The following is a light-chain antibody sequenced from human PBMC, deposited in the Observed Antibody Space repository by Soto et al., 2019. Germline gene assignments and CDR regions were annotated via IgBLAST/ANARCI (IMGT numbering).Light chain of an antibody. V-gene: IGKV3-11*01. CDR3: QQRSNGPPWLT. CDR2: DAS. CDR1: QSVSSY. J-gene: IGKJ4*01. Sequence: EIVLTQSPATLSLSPGERATLSCRASQSVSSYLDWYQQKPGQAPRLLIYDASNRATGIPARFSGSGSGTDFTLTISSLDAEYFAVYYCQQRSNGPPWLTFGGGTKVEIK.